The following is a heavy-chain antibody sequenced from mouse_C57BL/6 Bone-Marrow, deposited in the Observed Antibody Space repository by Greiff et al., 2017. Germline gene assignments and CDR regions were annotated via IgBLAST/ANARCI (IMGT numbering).Heavy chain of an antibody. CDR2: IDPNSGGT. J-gene: IGHJ4*01. Sequence: QVQLQQPGAELVKPGASVKQSCKASGYTFTSYWMHWVKQRPGRGLEWIGRIDPNSGGTKDNEKFKSKATLTVDKPSSTAYMQLSSLTSEDSAVYYCASYYYGSSPFYAMDYWGQGTSVTVSS. D-gene: IGHD1-1*01. CDR1: GYTFTSYW. CDR3: ASYYYGSSPFYAMDY. V-gene: IGHV1-72*01.